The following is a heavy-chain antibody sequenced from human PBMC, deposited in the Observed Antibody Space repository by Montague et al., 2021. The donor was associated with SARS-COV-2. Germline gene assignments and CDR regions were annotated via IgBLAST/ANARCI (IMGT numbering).Heavy chain of an antibody. J-gene: IGHJ6*02. V-gene: IGHV4-39*07. CDR1: GGSISSSSYY. CDR3: ARVGRQQLVRLSGMDV. CDR2: IYYSGST. Sequence: SETLSLTCTVSGGSISSSSYYWGWIRQPRGKGLEWIGSIYYSGSTYYKPSPKSRATISVDTSKNQFSLKPSSVTAADTAVYYCARVGRQQLVRLSGMDVWGQGTTVTVSS. D-gene: IGHD6-13*01.